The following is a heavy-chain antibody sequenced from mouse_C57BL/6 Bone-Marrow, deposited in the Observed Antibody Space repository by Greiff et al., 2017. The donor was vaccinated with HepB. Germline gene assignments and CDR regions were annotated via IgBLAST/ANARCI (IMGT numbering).Heavy chain of an antibody. D-gene: IGHD2-5*01. V-gene: IGHV1-54*01. CDR2: INPGSGGT. CDR3: ARPPSNYVAMDY. CDR1: GYAFTNYL. Sequence: VQVVESGAELVRPGTSVKVSCKASGYAFTNYLIEWVKQRPGQGLEWIGVINPGSGGTNYNEKFKGKATLTADKSSSTAYMQLSSLTSEDSAVYFCARPPSNYVAMDYWGQGTSVTVSS. J-gene: IGHJ4*01.